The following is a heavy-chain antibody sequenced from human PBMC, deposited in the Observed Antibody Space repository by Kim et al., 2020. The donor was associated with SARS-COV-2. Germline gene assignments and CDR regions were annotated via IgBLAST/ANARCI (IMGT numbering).Heavy chain of an antibody. J-gene: IGHJ4*01. CDR3: SRVSDPFYF. Sequence: GGSLRLSCTTSGFNFASYVFAWVRQTPGKGLEWVGFIRSQPYGGTTDSSASLRGRFTISRDASKRIVYLHISSLISAYTPVYFFSRVSDPFYF. CDR1: GFNFASYV. CDR2: IRSQPYGGTT. V-gene: IGHV3-49*04. D-gene: IGHD2-8*01.